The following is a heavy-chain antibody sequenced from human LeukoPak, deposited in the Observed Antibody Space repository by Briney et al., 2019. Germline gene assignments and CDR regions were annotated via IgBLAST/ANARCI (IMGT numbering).Heavy chain of an antibody. J-gene: IGHJ4*02. Sequence: GASVTVSFKVSGYTLTELSMHWVRQAPGKGLEWMGGFDPEDGETIYAQKFQGRVTMTEDTSTDTAYMELSSLRSEDTAVYYCATGAIAARPGWDYWGQGTLVTVSS. CDR1: GYTLTELS. V-gene: IGHV1-24*01. CDR2: FDPEDGET. CDR3: ATGAIAARPGWDY. D-gene: IGHD6-6*01.